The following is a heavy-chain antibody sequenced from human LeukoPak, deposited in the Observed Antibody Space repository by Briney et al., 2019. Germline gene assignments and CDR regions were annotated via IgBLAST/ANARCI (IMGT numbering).Heavy chain of an antibody. D-gene: IGHD3-9*01. CDR1: GFTFSSYA. V-gene: IGHV3-23*01. CDR3: AKDGDYDILTGQYYYYYGMDV. CDR2: ISGSGGST. J-gene: IGHJ6*02. Sequence: GGSLRLSCAAFGFTFSSYAMSWVRQAPGKGLEWVSAISGSGGSTYYADSVKGRFTISRDNSKNTLYLQMNSLRAEDTAVYYCAKDGDYDILTGQYYYYYGMDVWGQGTTVTVSS.